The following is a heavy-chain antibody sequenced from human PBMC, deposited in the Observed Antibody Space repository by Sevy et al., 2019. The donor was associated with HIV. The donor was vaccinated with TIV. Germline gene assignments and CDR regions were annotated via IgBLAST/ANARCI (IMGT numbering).Heavy chain of an antibody. CDR1: GITFSTSG. J-gene: IGHJ6*02. D-gene: IGHD1-1*01. CDR2: IPYHGRDK. V-gene: IGHV3-30*18. Sequence: EGSLRLSCVVSGITFSTSGMHWVRQAPGKGLEWVAVIPYHGRDKFYADSVKGRSTISRDNSKNILYLQIISLRDEDTAVYYCAKDFTGYNGMDVWGQGTMVTVSS. CDR3: AKDFTGYNGMDV.